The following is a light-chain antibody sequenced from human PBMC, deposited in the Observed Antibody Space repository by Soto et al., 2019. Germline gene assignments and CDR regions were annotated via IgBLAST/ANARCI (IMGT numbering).Light chain of an antibody. CDR2: GAS. J-gene: IGKJ2*01. CDR3: QQYSSSPPKYT. Sequence: EIVLTQSPGTLSLSPRERATLSCRASQSVSSSSLSWYQQKLGQAPRLLIYGASSRATGIPARFNGSGSGTDFTLTISRLEPEDFAVYYCQQYSSSPPKYTFGQGTKLEIK. V-gene: IGKV3-20*01. CDR1: QSVSSSS.